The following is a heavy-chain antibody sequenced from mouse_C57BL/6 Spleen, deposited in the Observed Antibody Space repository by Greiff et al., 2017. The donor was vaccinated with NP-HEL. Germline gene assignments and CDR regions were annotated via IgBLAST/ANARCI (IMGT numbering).Heavy chain of an antibody. CDR1: GYTFTSYW. CDR2: IDPSDSET. Sequence: QVQLQQSGAELVRPGSSVKLSCKASGYTFTSYWMHWVKQRPIQGLEWIGNIDPSDSETHYNQKFKDKATLTVDKSSSTAYMQLSSLTSEDSAVYYCARSSYSNHYAMDYWGQGTSVTVSS. D-gene: IGHD2-5*01. V-gene: IGHV1-52*01. CDR3: ARSSYSNHYAMDY. J-gene: IGHJ4*01.